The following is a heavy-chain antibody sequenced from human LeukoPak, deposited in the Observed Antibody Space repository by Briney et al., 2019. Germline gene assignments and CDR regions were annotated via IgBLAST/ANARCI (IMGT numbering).Heavy chain of an antibody. Sequence: SVKVSCKASGYTFTGYYMHWVRQAPGQGLEWMGRIIPILGIANYAQKFQGRVTITADKSTSTAYMELSSLRSEDTAVYYCASIRNHPTYLDYWGQGTLVTVSS. V-gene: IGHV1-69*02. J-gene: IGHJ4*02. D-gene: IGHD1-1*01. CDR2: IIPILGIA. CDR1: GYTFTGYY. CDR3: ASIRNHPTYLDY.